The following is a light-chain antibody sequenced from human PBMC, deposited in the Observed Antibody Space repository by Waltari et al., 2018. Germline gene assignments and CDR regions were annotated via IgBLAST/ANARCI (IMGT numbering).Light chain of an antibody. CDR3: ALDMGNDISV. J-gene: IGLJ3*02. CDR1: SGSVSTSYY. Sequence: QTVVTQESSLSVSPGGTVTLTCGLSSGSVSTSYYPSWYQQTPGHPPRMLRYHTNLRSAGVPDRFSGSILGTKAALTITGAQADDESDYYCALDMGNDISVFGGGTRLSVL. V-gene: IGLV8-61*01. CDR2: HTN.